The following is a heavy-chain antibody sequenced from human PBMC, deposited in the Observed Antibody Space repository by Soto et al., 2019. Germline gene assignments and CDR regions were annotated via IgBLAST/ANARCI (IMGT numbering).Heavy chain of an antibody. D-gene: IGHD3-3*01. Sequence: ASVKVSCKASGYTFTSYDINWVRQATGQGLEWMGWMNPNSGNTGYAQKFQGRVTMTRNTSISTAYMELSSLRSEDTAVYYCARGSPNDFWSGYYNWFDPWGQGTLVTVSS. CDR2: MNPNSGNT. CDR1: GYTFTSYD. J-gene: IGHJ5*02. V-gene: IGHV1-8*01. CDR3: ARGSPNDFWSGYYNWFDP.